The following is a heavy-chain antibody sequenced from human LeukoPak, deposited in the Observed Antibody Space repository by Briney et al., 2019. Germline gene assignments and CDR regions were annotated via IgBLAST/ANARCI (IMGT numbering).Heavy chain of an antibody. J-gene: IGHJ6*03. Sequence: PSETLSLTCAVSGGSISSSNWWSWVRPPPGKGLEWIGEIYHSGSTNYNPSLKSRVTISVDTSKNQFSLKLSSVTAADTAVYYCARERRDETYYYYYYMDVWGKGTTVTVSS. CDR3: ARERRDETYYYYYYMDV. CDR2: IYHSGST. CDR1: GGSISSSNW. V-gene: IGHV4-4*02.